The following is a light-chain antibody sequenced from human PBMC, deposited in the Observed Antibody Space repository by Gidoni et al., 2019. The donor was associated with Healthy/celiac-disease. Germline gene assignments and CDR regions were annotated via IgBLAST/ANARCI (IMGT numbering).Light chain of an antibody. Sequence: DIVFTQSPGTRSLSPGERATLSCRASQSVRSSSLAWYQQKPGQAPRLLIYGASSRATGLPDRFSGSGSGTDFTLTISRLEPEDFAAYYCQQYGSSPWTFGQGTKVEIK. V-gene: IGKV3-20*01. J-gene: IGKJ1*01. CDR3: QQYGSSPWT. CDR1: QSVRSSS. CDR2: GAS.